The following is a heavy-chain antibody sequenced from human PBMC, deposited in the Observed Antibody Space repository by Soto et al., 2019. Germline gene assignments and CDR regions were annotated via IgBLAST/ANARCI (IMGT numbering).Heavy chain of an antibody. CDR1: GDTFSFYS. CDR3: ATSYGSGYRAFDY. J-gene: IGHJ4*02. V-gene: IGHV1-69*04. CDR2: VNPVLSMS. D-gene: IGHD3-10*01. Sequence: QVQLVQSGAEVKRPGSSVKVSCKASGDTFSFYSINWVRQAPGLGLEWMGRVNPVLSMSNYAQRFQGRVTLTADPSTSTAYMGLSGLRSEDTAMYYCATSYGSGYRAFDYWGQGALVTVSS.